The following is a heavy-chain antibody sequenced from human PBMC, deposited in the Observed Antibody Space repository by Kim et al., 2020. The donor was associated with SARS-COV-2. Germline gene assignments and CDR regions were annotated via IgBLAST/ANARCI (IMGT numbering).Heavy chain of an antibody. Sequence: SETLSLTCTVSGGSISSGGYYWSWIRQHPGKGLEWIGYIYYSGSTYYNPSLKSRVTISVDTSKNQFSLKLSSVTAADTAVYYCARGVGGMLAIYYYYYMDVWDKGTTVTVSS. D-gene: IGHD5-18*01. CDR3: ARGVGGMLAIYYYYYMDV. J-gene: IGHJ6*03. V-gene: IGHV4-31*03. CDR2: IYYSGST. CDR1: GGSISSGGYY.